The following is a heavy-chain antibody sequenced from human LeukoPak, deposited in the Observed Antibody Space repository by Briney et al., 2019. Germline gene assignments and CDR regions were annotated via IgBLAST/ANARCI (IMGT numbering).Heavy chain of an antibody. CDR2: MSYSGST. J-gene: IGHJ5*02. D-gene: IGHD3-9*01. CDR1: GGSVSSVSYY. CDR3: ARSRYFDWLLFPNWFDP. Sequence: SETLSLTCTVSGGSVSSVSYYWSGIRQPPGKGLEWIGYMSYSGSTNHNPSLRSRVTISVDTSKNQFSLKLSSVSAADTAVYYCARSRYFDWLLFPNWFDPWGQGTLVTVTS. V-gene: IGHV4-61*01.